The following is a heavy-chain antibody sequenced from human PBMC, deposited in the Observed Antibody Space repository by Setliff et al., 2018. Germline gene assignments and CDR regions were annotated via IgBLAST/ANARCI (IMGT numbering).Heavy chain of an antibody. D-gene: IGHD4-17*01. CDR2: IYHSGST. J-gene: IGHJ4*02. V-gene: IGHV4-39*07. CDR1: GGSISSSSYY. Sequence: SETLSLTCTVSGGSISSSSYYWGWIRQPPGKGLEWIGSIYHSGSTYYNPSLKSRVTISVDTSKNQFSPKLTSVTAADTAVYYCAGGRRYDYGWDFDYWGQGTLVTVSS. CDR3: AGGRRYDYGWDFDY.